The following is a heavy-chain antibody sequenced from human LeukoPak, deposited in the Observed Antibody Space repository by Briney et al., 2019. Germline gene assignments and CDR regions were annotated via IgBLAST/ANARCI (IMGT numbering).Heavy chain of an antibody. CDR3: ARASITMVRGVSTYFDY. CDR1: GFTFSSYW. Sequence: GGSLRLSCAASGFTFSSYWMSWVRQAPGKGLEWVANIKQDGSEKYYVDSVTGRFTISRDNAKNSLYLQMNSLRAEDTAVYYCARASITMVRGVSTYFDYWGQGTLVTVSS. V-gene: IGHV3-7*01. D-gene: IGHD3-10*01. J-gene: IGHJ4*02. CDR2: IKQDGSEK.